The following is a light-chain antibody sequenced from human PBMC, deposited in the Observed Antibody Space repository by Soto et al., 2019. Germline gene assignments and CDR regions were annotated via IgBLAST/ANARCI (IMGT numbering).Light chain of an antibody. CDR1: SSDVGGYNY. J-gene: IGLJ2*01. Sequence: QSALTQPASVSGSPGQSITISCTGTSSDVGGYNYVSWYQQHPGKAPKLTIYDVSNRPSGVSNRFSGSKSVNTASLTISGLQAEDEADYYCSSYTSSSTVVFGGGTKLTVL. V-gene: IGLV2-14*01. CDR3: SSYTSSSTVV. CDR2: DVS.